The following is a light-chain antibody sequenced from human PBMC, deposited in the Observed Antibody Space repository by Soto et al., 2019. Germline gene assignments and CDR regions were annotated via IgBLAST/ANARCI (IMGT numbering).Light chain of an antibody. CDR2: GAS. J-gene: IGKJ4*01. CDR1: QGLTSW. Sequence: DIQMTQSPSSVSASVGDRVTITCRASQGLTSWLAWYQQKAGKAPKLLIAGASSLHSGVPSRFSGSVSLTDFTLAITGLQPDDLGTYECQQANSFPLTFGGGTKVEIK. V-gene: IGKV1-12*01. CDR3: QQANSFPLT.